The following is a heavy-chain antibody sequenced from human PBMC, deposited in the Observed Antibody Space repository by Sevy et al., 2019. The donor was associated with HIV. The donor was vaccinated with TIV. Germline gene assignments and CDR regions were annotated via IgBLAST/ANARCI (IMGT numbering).Heavy chain of an antibody. V-gene: IGHV3-30*04. CDR3: ARGTQTQMIRGFLFDY. CDR1: GFTFSNFA. CDR2: ISNDGTKK. Sequence: GGSLRLSCVASGFTFSNFAMHWVRQSPGKGLEWVAVISNDGTKKYYSDSVEGRFTISRDTSKATLYLQMNSLRTEDTALYYCARGTQTQMIRGFLFDYWDQGTLVTVS. J-gene: IGHJ4*02. D-gene: IGHD3-10*01.